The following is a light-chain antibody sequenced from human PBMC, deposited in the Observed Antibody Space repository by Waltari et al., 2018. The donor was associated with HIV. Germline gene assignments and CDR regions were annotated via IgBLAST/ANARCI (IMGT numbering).Light chain of an antibody. CDR1: ENINNY. CDR3: QQRRNWPLT. J-gene: IGKJ4*01. Sequence: EIVLTQSPATLSLSPGERASLSCTASENINNYLAWYQQKPDQAPRLVIYDSSNRAPGVPDRFSGGGSETHFALIISSLEPEDFAVYYCQQRRNWPLTFGGGTKVEIK. CDR2: DSS. V-gene: IGKV3-11*01.